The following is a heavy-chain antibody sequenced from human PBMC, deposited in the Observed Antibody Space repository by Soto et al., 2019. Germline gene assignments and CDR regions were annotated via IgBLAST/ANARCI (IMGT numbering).Heavy chain of an antibody. Sequence: GGSLRLSCAASGFTFSNYGMHWARQAPGKGLEWVAAILYDGSNKYYADSVKGRFTISRDNSKNTLYLQMNSLRAEDTAVYYCARGIIAVAGNFDYWGQGTLVTVSS. CDR2: ILYDGSNK. D-gene: IGHD6-19*01. CDR1: GFTFSNYG. CDR3: ARGIIAVAGNFDY. V-gene: IGHV3-33*01. J-gene: IGHJ4*02.